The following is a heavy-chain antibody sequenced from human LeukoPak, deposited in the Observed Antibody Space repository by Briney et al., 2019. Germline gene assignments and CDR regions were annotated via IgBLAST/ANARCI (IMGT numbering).Heavy chain of an antibody. CDR3: ARHVVAVGFDY. Sequence: GGSLRLSCAASGFTFSRYWMHWVRQAPGKGLVWVSRINSDGRSTSYADSVKGRFTISRDNAKNSLYLQMNSLRAEDTAVYYCARHVVAVGFDYWGQGTLVTVSS. CDR2: INSDGRST. V-gene: IGHV3-74*01. D-gene: IGHD3-22*01. CDR1: GFTFSRYW. J-gene: IGHJ4*02.